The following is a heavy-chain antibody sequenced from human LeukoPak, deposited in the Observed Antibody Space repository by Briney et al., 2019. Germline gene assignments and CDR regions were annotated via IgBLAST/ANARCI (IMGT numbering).Heavy chain of an antibody. Sequence: PGGSLRLSCATSGFSFTDYPMNWVRQAPGKGLEWISNIRTTAEGAKYAYYADSVKGRFTISRDNSKNTLYPQMNSLRAEDTAVYYCAGRTIEVTIDYWGQGTLVTVSS. J-gene: IGHJ4*02. CDR3: AGRTIEVTIDY. D-gene: IGHD4-11*01. CDR1: GFSFTDYP. V-gene: IGHV3-21*05. CDR2: IRTTAEGAKYA.